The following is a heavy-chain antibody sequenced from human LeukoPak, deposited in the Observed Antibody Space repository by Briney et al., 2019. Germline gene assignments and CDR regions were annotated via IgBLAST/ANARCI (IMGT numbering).Heavy chain of an antibody. D-gene: IGHD3-16*01. CDR2: ISGSGGST. V-gene: IGHV3-23*01. J-gene: IGHJ5*02. Sequence: GGSLRLSCAASGFAFSSYSMNWVRQAPGKGLEWVSAISGSGGSTYYADSVKGRFTISRDNSKNTLYLQMNSLRAEDTAVYYCAKLGFSGGGWFDPWGQGTLVTVSS. CDR3: AKLGFSGGGWFDP. CDR1: GFAFSSYS.